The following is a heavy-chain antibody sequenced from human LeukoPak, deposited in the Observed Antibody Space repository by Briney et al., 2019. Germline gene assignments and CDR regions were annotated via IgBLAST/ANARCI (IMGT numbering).Heavy chain of an antibody. Sequence: ASVTVSCKASGGTFSSYTISWVRQAPGQGLEWMGRIIPILGIANYAQKFQGRVTITADKSTSTAYMELSSLRSEDTAVYYCARDSYGDYSRPSMDYYYYYGMDVWGQGTTVTVSS. D-gene: IGHD4-17*01. CDR3: ARDSYGDYSRPSMDYYYYYGMDV. J-gene: IGHJ6*02. CDR1: GGTFSSYT. V-gene: IGHV1-69*04. CDR2: IIPILGIA.